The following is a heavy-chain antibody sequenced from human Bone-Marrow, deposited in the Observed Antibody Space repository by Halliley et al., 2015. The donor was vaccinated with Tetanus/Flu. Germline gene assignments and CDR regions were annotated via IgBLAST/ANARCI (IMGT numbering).Heavy chain of an antibody. D-gene: IGHD6-19*01. J-gene: IGHJ5*02. CDR2: TNIYNGNI. CDR3: ARVGSGWYNNWFDP. Sequence: WVAWTNIYNGNIRYAQKFLGRVTGTTETSPSTAYRELRGLRSDDTAVYYCARVGSGWYNNWFDPWGQGTLVTVSS. V-gene: IGHV1-18*01.